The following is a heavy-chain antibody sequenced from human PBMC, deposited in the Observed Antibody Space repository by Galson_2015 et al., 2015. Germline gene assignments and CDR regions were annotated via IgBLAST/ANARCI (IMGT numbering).Heavy chain of an antibody. CDR1: GFTFSDYY. D-gene: IGHD3-10*01. CDR2: ISSSSSYT. Sequence: SLRLSCAASGFTFSDYYMSWIRQAPGKGLEWVSYISSSSSYTNYADSAKGRFTISRDNAKNSLYLQMNSLRAEDTAVYYCARESAYGSGTDWGQGTLVTVSS. V-gene: IGHV3-11*06. CDR3: ARESAYGSGTD. J-gene: IGHJ4*02.